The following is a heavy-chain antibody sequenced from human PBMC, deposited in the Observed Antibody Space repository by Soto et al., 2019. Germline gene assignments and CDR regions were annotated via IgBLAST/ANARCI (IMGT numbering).Heavy chain of an antibody. V-gene: IGHV1-69*01. CDR1: GGGNLRDYR. Sequence: QVQLVQSGAEVKEPGSSVKVSCKASGGGNLRDYRTTWVRRAPGQGLEWMGGIIPKLGSANYAQNFQGRVTVTADESTNTVYMELRSLRSDDTAVYYCARGVDGYHLVAVYWGQGTPVTVSS. D-gene: IGHD5-12*01. J-gene: IGHJ4*02. CDR2: IIPKLGSA. CDR3: ARGVDGYHLVAVY.